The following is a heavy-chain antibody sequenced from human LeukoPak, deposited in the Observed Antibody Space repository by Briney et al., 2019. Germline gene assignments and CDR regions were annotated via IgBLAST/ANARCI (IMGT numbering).Heavy chain of an antibody. D-gene: IGHD4-17*01. CDR1: GGSISSYY. J-gene: IGHJ6*03. CDR3: ARGLNDYGDYGYYYYYMDV. Sequence: PSETLSLTCTVSGGSISSYYWSWIRQPPGKGLEWIGYIYYSGSTNYNPSLKSRVTISVDTSKNQFSLKLSSVTAADTAVYYCARGLNDYGDYGYYYYYMDVWGKGTTVTVSS. CDR2: IYYSGST. V-gene: IGHV4-59*01.